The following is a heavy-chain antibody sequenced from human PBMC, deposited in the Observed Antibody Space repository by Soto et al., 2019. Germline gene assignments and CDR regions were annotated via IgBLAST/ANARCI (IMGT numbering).Heavy chain of an antibody. J-gene: IGHJ4*02. CDR1: GFTFANYA. D-gene: IGHD3-16*01. CDR2: IGWDTGNI. CDR3: AKVGSTFDYFDY. V-gene: IGHV3-9*01. Sequence: EVQLVESGGGVVQPGRSLRLSCKTSGFTFANYAMHWVRQAPGKGLEWVSSIGWDTGNIHYADSVRGRFTISRDDDNNSLYLQMNGLRSEDTALYYCAKVGSTFDYFDYWGQGTLVTVSS.